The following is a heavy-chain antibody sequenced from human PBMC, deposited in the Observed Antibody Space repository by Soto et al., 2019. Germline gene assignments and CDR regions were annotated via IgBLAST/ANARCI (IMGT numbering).Heavy chain of an antibody. CDR1: GGTFSSFP. J-gene: IGHJ4*02. D-gene: IGHD3-22*01. CDR2: IIPVLGAP. Sequence: SVKVSCKTSGGTFSSFPIAWVRQAPGQGLEWVGGIIPVLGAPSYAQTFQGRVTITADESTSAAYLELSSLRSDDTAVYFCARDRHYENHTFYYLKYYFDYWGQGTLVTVSS. CDR3: ARDRHYENHTFYYLKYYFDY. V-gene: IGHV1-69*13.